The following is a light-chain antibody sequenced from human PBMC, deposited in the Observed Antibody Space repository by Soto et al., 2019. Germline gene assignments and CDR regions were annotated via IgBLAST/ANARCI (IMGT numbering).Light chain of an antibody. Sequence: EIMMTQSPANVSVFPGERATLSCRASQSIDSDLAWYQQKPGHVPRLLIYGASTRATGVPARFSGSGSGTEFTLTIISLQSDDFAFYYWQQYSHWRTFGPGTKVEIK. CDR1: QSIDSD. J-gene: IGKJ1*01. CDR2: GAS. V-gene: IGKV3-15*01. CDR3: QQYSHWRT.